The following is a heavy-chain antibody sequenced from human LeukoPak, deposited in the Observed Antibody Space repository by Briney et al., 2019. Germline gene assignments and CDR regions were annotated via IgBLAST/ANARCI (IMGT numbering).Heavy chain of an antibody. CDR3: ARLHYVDTAMAEFDY. D-gene: IGHD5-18*01. J-gene: IGHJ4*02. CDR1: GYSFTSYW. Sequence: GASLKISCKGSGYSFTSYWIGWVRQMPGKGLEWMGIIYPGDSDTRYSPSFQGQVTISADQSISTAYLQWSSLKASDTAMYYCARLHYVDTAMAEFDYWGQGTLVTVSS. V-gene: IGHV5-51*01. CDR2: IYPGDSDT.